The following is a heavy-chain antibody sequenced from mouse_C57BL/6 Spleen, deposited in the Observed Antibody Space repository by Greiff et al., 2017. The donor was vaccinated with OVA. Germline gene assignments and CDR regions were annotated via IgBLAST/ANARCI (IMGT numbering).Heavy chain of an antibody. D-gene: IGHD1-1*01. J-gene: IGHJ2*01. CDR1: GYTFTSYW. V-gene: IGHV1-64*01. CDR3: ARGEDYGRWY. Sequence: QVHVKQPGAELVKPGASVKLSCKASGYTFTSYWMHWVKQRPGQGLEWIGMIHPNSGSTNYNEKFKSKATLTVDKSSSTAYMQLSSLTSEDSAVYYCARGEDYGRWYWGQGTTLTVSS. CDR2: IHPNSGST.